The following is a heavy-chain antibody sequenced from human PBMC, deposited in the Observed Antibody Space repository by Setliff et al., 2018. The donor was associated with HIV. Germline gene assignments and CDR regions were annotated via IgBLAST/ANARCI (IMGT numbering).Heavy chain of an antibody. Sequence: PSETLSLTCDFSGSSITTTYFWAWIRLPPGKGLEWVGSHYHDGTSFYNPSLKSRVTVSLDTSKNQFSLKLQSVTAADTAVYYCARRAGNWGLNWFDPWGQGTLVTVSS. CDR3: ARRAGNWGLNWFDP. V-gene: IGHV4-38-2*01. J-gene: IGHJ5*02. CDR2: HYHDGTS. D-gene: IGHD3-10*01. CDR1: GSSITTTYF.